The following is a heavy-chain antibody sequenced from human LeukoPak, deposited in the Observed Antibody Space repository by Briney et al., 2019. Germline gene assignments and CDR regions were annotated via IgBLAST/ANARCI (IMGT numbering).Heavy chain of an antibody. V-gene: IGHV4-34*01. CDR1: GGSFSGYY. J-gene: IGHJ5*02. CDR2: SNHSGST. CDR3: ARGGYCSRTTYYRGIVVGFDP. D-gene: IGHD2-2*01. Sequence: PSETLSLTCAVYGGSFSGYYWSWIRQPPGKGLEWIGESNHSGSTNYNPSLKSRVTISVDTSKNQFSLKLSSVTAADTAVYYCARGGYCSRTTYYRGIVVGFDPWGQGTLVTVSS.